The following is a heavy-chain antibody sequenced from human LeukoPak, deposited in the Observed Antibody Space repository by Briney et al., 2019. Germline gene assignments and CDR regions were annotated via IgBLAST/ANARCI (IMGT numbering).Heavy chain of an antibody. J-gene: IGHJ4*02. Sequence: SETLSLTCTVSGGSISSYYWSWIRQPPGKGLELIGYIYYSGNTNYNPSLKSRVTTSIDTSKKQFSLKLTSVTAADTAVYYCAREQISMIRGFDNWGQGTLVTVSS. CDR1: GGSISSYY. D-gene: IGHD3-10*01. V-gene: IGHV4-59*01. CDR2: IYYSGNT. CDR3: AREQISMIRGFDN.